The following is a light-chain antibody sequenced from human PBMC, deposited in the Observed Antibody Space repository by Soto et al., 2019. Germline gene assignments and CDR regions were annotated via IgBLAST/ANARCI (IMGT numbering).Light chain of an antibody. CDR3: HQYGSSPRT. CDR1: QSVSSNF. CDR2: GSS. J-gene: IGKJ1*01. Sequence: EIVLTQSPGTLSLSPGDRATLSCRASQSVSSNFLAWYQQKPGQAPRLLIDGSSIRATGIPARFSGSGSGAYFTLTISSLEPEDFAIYYCHQYGSSPRTFGQGTKVEIK. V-gene: IGKV3-20*01.